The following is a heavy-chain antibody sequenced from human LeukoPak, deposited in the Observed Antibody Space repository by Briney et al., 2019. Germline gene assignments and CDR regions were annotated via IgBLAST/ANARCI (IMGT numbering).Heavy chain of an antibody. V-gene: IGHV4-31*03. Sequence: SQTLSLTCTVSGGSISRGDYYWSCIRQHPGKGLEWIGYIYYSGTTYYNPSLKSRVTISLDTSKNQFSLKLRSVTAADTAVYYCARDQEDSGTDYWGQGTLVTVSS. D-gene: IGHD3-10*01. J-gene: IGHJ4*02. CDR3: ARDQEDSGTDY. CDR1: GGSISRGDYY. CDR2: IYYSGTT.